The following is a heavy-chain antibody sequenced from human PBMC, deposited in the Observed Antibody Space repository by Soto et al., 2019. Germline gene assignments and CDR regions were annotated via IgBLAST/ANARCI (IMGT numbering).Heavy chain of an antibody. D-gene: IGHD2-15*01. J-gene: IGHJ6*02. Sequence: ASVKVSCKASGYTFTSYAMHWVRQAPGQRLEWMGWINAGNGNTKYSQKFQGRVTITRDTSASTAYMELSSLRSEDTAVYYCAGQGYCSGGSCYNYYYYGMDVWGQGTTVTVSS. CDR2: INAGNGNT. CDR1: GYTFTSYA. V-gene: IGHV1-3*01. CDR3: AGQGYCSGGSCYNYYYYGMDV.